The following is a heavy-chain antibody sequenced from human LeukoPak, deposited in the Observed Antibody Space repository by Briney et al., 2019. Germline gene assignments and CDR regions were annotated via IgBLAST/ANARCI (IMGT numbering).Heavy chain of an antibody. V-gene: IGHV3-23*01. J-gene: IGHJ4*02. CDR3: AKARLVMAGYY. D-gene: IGHD3-9*01. Sequence: GGSLRLSCAASGFTFSSYAMSWVRQAPGKGLEWVSAISGSGDSTYYADSVKGRFTISRDNSQNTLYLEMNSLRAEDTAVYYCAKARLVMAGYYWGQGTLVTVSS. CDR1: GFTFSSYA. CDR2: ISGSGDST.